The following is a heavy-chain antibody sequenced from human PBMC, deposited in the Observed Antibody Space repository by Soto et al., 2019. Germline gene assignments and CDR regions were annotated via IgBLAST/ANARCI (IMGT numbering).Heavy chain of an antibody. CDR1: GFTFSSYE. CDR3: ARERTVVVPAGGGFGYYYGMDV. CDR2: ISSSGSTI. V-gene: IGHV3-48*03. D-gene: IGHD2-2*01. Sequence: EVQLVESGGGLVQPGGSLRLSCAASGFTFSSYEMNWVRQAPGKGLEWVSYISSSGSTIYYADSVKGRFTISRDNAKNSLYLQMNSLRAEDTAVYYCARERTVVVPAGGGFGYYYGMDVWGQGTTVTVSS. J-gene: IGHJ6*02.